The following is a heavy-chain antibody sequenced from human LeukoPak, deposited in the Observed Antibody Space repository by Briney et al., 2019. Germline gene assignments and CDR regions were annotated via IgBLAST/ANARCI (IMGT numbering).Heavy chain of an antibody. Sequence: PAGTLCLSCAASGGSISSYAWSWVRQAPGKGLEWIGYICDSGSTKYNPSLKSRVTISVYTYKNQFSLKLSYVTAADTAVYYCARMVVTALYYYYYGMDVWGQGTTVTVSS. V-gene: IGHV4-59*01. CDR1: GGSISSYA. CDR3: ARMVVTALYYYYYGMDV. J-gene: IGHJ6*02. D-gene: IGHD2-21*02. CDR2: ICDSGST.